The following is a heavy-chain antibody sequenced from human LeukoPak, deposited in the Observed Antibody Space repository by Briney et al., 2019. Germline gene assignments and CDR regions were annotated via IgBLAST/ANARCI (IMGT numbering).Heavy chain of an antibody. V-gene: IGHV3-7*01. J-gene: IGHJ6*03. Sequence: GGSLRLSCVASGFTFSGHWMSWVRQAPGKGLEWVANINQDGSEKQYVDSVKGRFTISRDNAKNSLYLQMNSLRAEDTAVYYCAKSDFWSGYFYYYYMDVWGKGTTVTVSS. CDR2: INQDGSEK. CDR3: AKSDFWSGYFYYYYMDV. CDR1: GFTFSGHW. D-gene: IGHD3-3*01.